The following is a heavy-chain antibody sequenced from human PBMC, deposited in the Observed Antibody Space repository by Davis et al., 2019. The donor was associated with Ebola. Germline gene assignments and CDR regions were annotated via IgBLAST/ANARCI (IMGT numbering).Heavy chain of an antibody. J-gene: IGHJ5*02. CDR1: GGSISSSNW. V-gene: IGHV4-4*02. CDR2: IYHSGST. D-gene: IGHD2-2*01. Sequence: PSETLSLTCAVSGGSISSSNWWSWVRQPPGKGLEWIGEIYHSGSTNYNPSLKSRVTISVDTSKNQFSLKLSSVTAADTAVYYCARSYCSSTSCRNWFDPWGQGTLVTVSS. CDR3: ARSYCSSTSCRNWFDP.